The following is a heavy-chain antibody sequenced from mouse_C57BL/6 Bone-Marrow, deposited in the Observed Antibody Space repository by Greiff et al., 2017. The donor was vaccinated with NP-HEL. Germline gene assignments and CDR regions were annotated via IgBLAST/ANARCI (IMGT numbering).Heavy chain of an antibody. J-gene: IGHJ1*03. D-gene: IGHD2-3*01. V-gene: IGHV5-17*01. CDR1: GFTFSDYG. CDR2: ISSGSSTI. CDR3: ARENGYFFWYFDV. Sequence: DVMLVESGGGLVKPGGSLKLSCAASGFTFSDYGMHWVRQAPEKGLEWVAYISSGSSTIYYADTVKGRFTISRDNAKNTLFLQMTSLRSEDTAMYYCARENGYFFWYFDVWGTGTTVTVSS.